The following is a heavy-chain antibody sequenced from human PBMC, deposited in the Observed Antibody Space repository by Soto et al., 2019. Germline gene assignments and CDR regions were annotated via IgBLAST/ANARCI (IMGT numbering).Heavy chain of an antibody. Sequence: PGGSLRLSCAASGFTFSSYWMHWVRQAPGKGLVWVSRINSDGSSTSYADSVKGRFTISRDNAKNTLHLQMNSLRAEDTAVYYCARDGVTGARGGMDVWGQGTTVTVSS. CDR3: ARDGVTGARGGMDV. CDR2: INSDGSST. D-gene: IGHD3-10*01. J-gene: IGHJ6*02. V-gene: IGHV3-74*01. CDR1: GFTFSSYW.